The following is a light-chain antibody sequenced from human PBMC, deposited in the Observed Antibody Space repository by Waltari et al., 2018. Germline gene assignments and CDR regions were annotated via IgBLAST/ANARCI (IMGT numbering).Light chain of an antibody. CDR1: QLGNKY. J-gene: IGLJ2*01. CDR3: QAWDSNRYVI. V-gene: IGLV3-1*01. CDR2: QDN. Sequence: SYELTQSPSLSVSPGQTASITCSGDQLGNKYISWYQQKPGQSPVLLIFQDNMRPSGIPERCACSNSVNTATLSVSGTQAGDEADYYCQAWDSNRYVIFGGGTKLTVL.